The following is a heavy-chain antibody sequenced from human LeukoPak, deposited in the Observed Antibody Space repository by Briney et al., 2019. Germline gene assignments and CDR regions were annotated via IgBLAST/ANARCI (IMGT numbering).Heavy chain of an antibody. CDR3: ARVGCSSTSCYKWFDP. V-gene: IGHV1-2*02. CDR2: INPNSGGT. D-gene: IGHD2-2*02. CDR1: GYTFTGYY. Sequence: ASVKVSCKASGYTFTGYYMHWVRQAPGQGLEWMGWINPNSGGTNYAQKFQGRVTMTRDTSISTAYMELSRLRSDDTAVYYCARVGCSSTSCYKWFDPRGQGTLVTVSS. J-gene: IGHJ5*02.